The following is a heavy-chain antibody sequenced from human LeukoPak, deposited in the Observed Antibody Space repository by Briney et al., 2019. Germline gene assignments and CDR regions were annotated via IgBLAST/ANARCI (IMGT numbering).Heavy chain of an antibody. J-gene: IGHJ4*02. D-gene: IGHD3-22*01. CDR2: INPSGGST. Sequence: GASVKVSCKASGYTFTSYYMHWVRQAPGQGLEWMGIINPSGGSTSYAQKFQGRVTMTRDTSTSTVYMELSSLRSEDTAVYYCARDYYDSSGYYPAEYYFDYWGQGTLVTVSS. CDR3: ARDYYDSSGYYPAEYYFDY. CDR1: GYTFTSYY. V-gene: IGHV1-46*01.